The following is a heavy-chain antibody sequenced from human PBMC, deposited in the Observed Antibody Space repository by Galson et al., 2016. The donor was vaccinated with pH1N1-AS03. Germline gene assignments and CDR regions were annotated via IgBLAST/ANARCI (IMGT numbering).Heavy chain of an antibody. V-gene: IGHV3-7*03. D-gene: IGHD4-17*01. CDR3: TRDPVTISPDEALDL. CDR2: IKPDGSEK. CDR1: GFSFSNYW. Sequence: SLRLSCAASGFSFSNYWMSWVRQAPGKGLEWVANIKPDGSEKYYVDSLKGRFTISRDNAQNSLYLQLNSRRAEDTAMYYCTRDPVTISPDEALDLWGQGTTVTVSS. J-gene: IGHJ3*01.